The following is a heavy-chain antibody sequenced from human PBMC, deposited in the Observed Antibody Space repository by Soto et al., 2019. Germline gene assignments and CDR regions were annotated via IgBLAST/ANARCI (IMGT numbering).Heavy chain of an antibody. CDR3: ASLTWIQLWLFDY. CDR1: GFTFSDYY. Sequence: PGGSLRLSCAASGFTFSDYYMSWIRQAPGKGLEWVSYISSSGSTIYYADSVKGRFTISRDNAKNSLYLQMNSLRAEDTAVYYCASLTWIQLWLFDYWGQGTLVTVSS. V-gene: IGHV3-11*01. J-gene: IGHJ4*02. CDR2: ISSSGSTI. D-gene: IGHD5-18*01.